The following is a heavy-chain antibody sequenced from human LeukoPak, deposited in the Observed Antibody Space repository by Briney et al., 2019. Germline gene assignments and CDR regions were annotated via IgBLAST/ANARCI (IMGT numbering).Heavy chain of an antibody. V-gene: IGHV4-34*01. J-gene: IGHJ4*02. CDR1: GCTFSSNY. CDR2: INHSGST. Sequence: PGGSLRLSCAASGCTFSSNYMSWVRQAPGKGLEWIGEINHSGSTNYNPSLKSRVTISVDTSKNQFSLKLSSVTAADTAVYYCARRRRITMVRGGDFDYWGQGTLVTVSS. CDR3: ARRRRITMVRGGDFDY. D-gene: IGHD3-10*01.